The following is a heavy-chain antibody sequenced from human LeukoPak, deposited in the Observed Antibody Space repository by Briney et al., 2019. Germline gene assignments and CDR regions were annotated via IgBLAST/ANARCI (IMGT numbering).Heavy chain of an antibody. V-gene: IGHV3-30*02. J-gene: IGHJ4*02. D-gene: IGHD5-24*01. Sequence: GGSLRLSCAASGFTFSSYGMHWVRQAPGKGLEWVAFIRYDGSNKYYADSVKGRFTISRDNSKNTLYLQMNSLRAEDTAVYYCARERRDNYNYGIDSWGQGTLVTVSS. CDR3: ARERRDNYNYGIDS. CDR2: IRYDGSNK. CDR1: GFTFSSYG.